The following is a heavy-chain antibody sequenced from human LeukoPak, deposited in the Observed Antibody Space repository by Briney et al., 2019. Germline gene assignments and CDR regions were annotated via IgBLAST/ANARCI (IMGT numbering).Heavy chain of an antibody. CDR1: GGSISSYY. D-gene: IGHD5-24*01. V-gene: IGHV4-59*08. CDR2: IYYSGST. Sequence: PSETLSLTCAVSGGSISSYYWSRIRQPPGKGLEWIGYIYYSGSTNYNPSLKSRVTISVDTSKNQFSLKLSSVTAADTAVYYCARPRRDGYINAFDIWGQGTMVTVSS. CDR3: ARPRRDGYINAFDI. J-gene: IGHJ3*02.